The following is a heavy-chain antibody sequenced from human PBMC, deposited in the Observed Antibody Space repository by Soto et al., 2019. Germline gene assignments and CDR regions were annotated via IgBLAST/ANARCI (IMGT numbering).Heavy chain of an antibody. J-gene: IGHJ4*02. V-gene: IGHV3-74*01. CDR3: TRGPRVSSTGTGAH. D-gene: IGHD1-1*01. CDR1: GFTFSAYW. CDR2: FSDDGSTT. Sequence: PGGSLRLSCEVSGFTFSAYWMHWVRQVPGKGLIWVSRFSDDGSTTTYADSVKGRFTISRDNAKNTLYLQMNSLRADDTGLYYCTRGPRVSSTGTGAHWGRGTLVTVSS.